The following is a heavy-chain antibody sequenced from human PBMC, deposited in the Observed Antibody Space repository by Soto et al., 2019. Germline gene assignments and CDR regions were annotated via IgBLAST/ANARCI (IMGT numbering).Heavy chain of an antibody. CDR3: ARLAPYCNTTNCFXLS. CDR2: IYPGDSET. CDR1: GYNFANYW. Sequence: XESLKISCKGSGYNFANYWIGWVRQMPGKGLEWMGIIYPGDSETRYSPSFQGQVTISADKSISTAYLQWSSLKASDTAMYYCARLAPYCNTTNCFXLSWGQGTLVTVSS. D-gene: IGHD2-2*01. V-gene: IGHV5-51*01. J-gene: IGHJ5*02.